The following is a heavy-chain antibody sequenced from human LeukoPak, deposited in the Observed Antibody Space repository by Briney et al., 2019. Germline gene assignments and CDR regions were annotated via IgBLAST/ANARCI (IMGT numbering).Heavy chain of an antibody. D-gene: IGHD2-15*01. CDR2: IYYSGST. CDR3: ARRRPYCSGGSCYDNWFDP. J-gene: IGHJ5*02. Sequence: SETLSLTCTVSGGSISSSSYYWGWLRQPPGKGLEWIGSIYYSGSTCYNPSLKSRVTISVDTSKNQFSLKLSSVTAADTAVYYCARRRPYCSGGSCYDNWFDPWGQGALVTVSS. CDR1: GGSISSSSYY. V-gene: IGHV4-39*01.